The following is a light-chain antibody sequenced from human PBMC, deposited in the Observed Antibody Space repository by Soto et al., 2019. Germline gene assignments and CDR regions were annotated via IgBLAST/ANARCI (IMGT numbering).Light chain of an antibody. CDR3: QHDGSVPRT. CDR1: QSINGNY. Sequence: EIVLTQPPGSLSLSPGERATLSCRASQSINGNYFAWYRQKPGQAPRLLIYGASRRATDIPDRFCGSVSGTYFALSISRLEPEDFAVYYCQHDGSVPRTFGKGTKVEIQ. J-gene: IGKJ1*01. V-gene: IGKV3-20*01. CDR2: GAS.